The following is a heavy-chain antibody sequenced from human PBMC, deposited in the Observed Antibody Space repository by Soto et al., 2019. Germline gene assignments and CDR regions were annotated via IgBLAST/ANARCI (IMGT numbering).Heavy chain of an antibody. CDR2: IRNYGAGGGT. CDR1: GFSVSSKY. CDR3: ARDDIECRGWRCYGVHMDV. D-gene: IGHD2-15*01. Sequence: EVQLVESGGDLVQPGGSLRLSCVVSGFSVSSKYMSWVRQAPGKGLEWVSLIRNYGAGGGTYYADSVKGRFTISRDKSENTLFLPMNSLRDEDTAVYDCARDDIECRGWRCYGVHMDVWGKGTTGTVSS. V-gene: IGHV3-66*01. J-gene: IGHJ6*03.